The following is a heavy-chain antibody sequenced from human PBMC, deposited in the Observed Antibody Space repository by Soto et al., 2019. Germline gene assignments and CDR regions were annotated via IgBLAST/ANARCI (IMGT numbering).Heavy chain of an antibody. D-gene: IGHD2-21*02. J-gene: IGHJ5*02. CDR2: IYYSGST. V-gene: IGHV4-30-4*01. CDR3: ARDHGYCGGDCPNWFDP. Sequence: QVQLQESGPGLVKPSQTLSLTCTVSGGSISSGDYYWSWIRQPPGKGLEWIGYIYYSGSTYYNPSLKRRVTISVDTSKIQFSLKLSSVTAADTAVYYCARDHGYCGGDCPNWFDPWGQGTLVTVSS. CDR1: GGSISSGDYY.